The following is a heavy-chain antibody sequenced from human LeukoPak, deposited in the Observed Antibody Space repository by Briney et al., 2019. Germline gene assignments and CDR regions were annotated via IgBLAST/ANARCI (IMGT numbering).Heavy chain of an antibody. J-gene: IGHJ5*02. Sequence: SETLSLTCTVSGGSISSSSYSWGWIRQPPGKGLEWIGSIYYSGSTYYNPSLKSRVTISVDTSKNQFSLKLSPVTAADTAVYYCARRVAAALNWFDPWGQGTLVTVSS. CDR2: IYYSGST. V-gene: IGHV4-39*01. D-gene: IGHD6-13*01. CDR3: ARRVAAALNWFDP. CDR1: GGSISSSSYS.